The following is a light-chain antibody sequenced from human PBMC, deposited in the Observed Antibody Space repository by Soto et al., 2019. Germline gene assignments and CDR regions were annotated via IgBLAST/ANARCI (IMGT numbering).Light chain of an antibody. J-gene: IGLJ2*01. V-gene: IGLV2-14*01. CDR1: SSDVGGYNY. CDR3: SSYTSSITLV. CDR2: DVN. Sequence: QSVLTQPASVSGSPGQSITISCTGTSSDVGGYNYVSWYQQHPGKAPKLMIYDVNNRPSGVSNRFSGSKSGNTASLTISGLQAEDEGDYYCSSYTSSITLVFGGGPQLTVL.